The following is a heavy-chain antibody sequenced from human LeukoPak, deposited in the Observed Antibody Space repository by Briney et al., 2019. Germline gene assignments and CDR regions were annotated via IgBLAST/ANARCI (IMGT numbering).Heavy chain of an antibody. V-gene: IGHV3-7*01. CDR2: IRHDGNAK. CDR3: AISHDSAGND. J-gene: IGHJ4*02. D-gene: IGHD2-15*01. CDR1: GFAFSDFW. Sequence: GGSLRLSCAASGFAFSDFWMSWVRQAPGKGLEWVANIRHDGNAKNYVPSVRGRFPISRDNAKNSLYLQMNSLTVEDTAVYYCAISHDSAGNDWGQGTLVTVSS.